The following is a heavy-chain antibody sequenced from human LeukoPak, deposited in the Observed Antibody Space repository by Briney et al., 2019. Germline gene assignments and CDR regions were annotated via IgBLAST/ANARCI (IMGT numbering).Heavy chain of an antibody. V-gene: IGHV3-11*01. CDR2: ISSSGSTI. CDR3: TRALRDYGSGSYRPYYFDY. Sequence: PGGSLRLSCAASGFTFSDYYMSWIRQAPGKGLEWVSYISSSGSTIYYADSVKGRFTISRDNAKNSLCLQMNSLRAEDTAVYYCTRALRDYGSGSYRPYYFDYWGQGTLVTVSS. D-gene: IGHD3-10*01. J-gene: IGHJ4*02. CDR1: GFTFSDYY.